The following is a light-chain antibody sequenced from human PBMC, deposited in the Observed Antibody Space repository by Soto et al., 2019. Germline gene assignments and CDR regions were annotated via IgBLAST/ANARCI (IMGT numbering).Light chain of an antibody. CDR1: SSDVGGYHA. J-gene: IGLJ3*02. CDR2: EVT. CDR3: SSYAGSNNVV. Sequence: QSVLTQPPSASGSPGQSVTISCTGTSSDVGGYHAVSWYQQHPGKAPKVIIYEVTKRPSGVPDRFSGSKSGNTASLTVAGLQADDDADYYCSSYAGSNNVVFGGGTKLTVL. V-gene: IGLV2-8*01.